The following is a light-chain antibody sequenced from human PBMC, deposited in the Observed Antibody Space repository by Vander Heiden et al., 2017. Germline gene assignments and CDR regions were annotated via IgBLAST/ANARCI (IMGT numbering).Light chain of an antibody. CDR1: QCISSY. CDR3: QQGDTYPRT. J-gene: IGKJ1*01. Sequence: IWMTQSPSLLAASTGDRVSIRSRMSQCISSYLASYQQTPVKAPELLIYAASTLLCRVPSRLSRCGSVTDFTLTIISLHAEDFATSVSQQGDTYPRTFGQGTKVEIK. CDR2: AAS. V-gene: IGKV1D-8*01.